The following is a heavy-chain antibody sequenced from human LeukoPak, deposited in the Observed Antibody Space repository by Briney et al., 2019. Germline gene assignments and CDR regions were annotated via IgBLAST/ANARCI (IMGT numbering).Heavy chain of an antibody. CDR1: GGSFSGYY. CDR3: ARDREFSGSYYWPFDY. CDR2: INHSGST. D-gene: IGHD1-26*01. J-gene: IGHJ4*02. Sequence: PSETLSLTCAVYGGSFSGYYWSWIRQPPGKGLEWIGEINHSGSTNYNPSLKSRVTISVDTSKNQFSLKLSSVTAADTAVYYCARDREFSGSYYWPFDYWGQGTLVTVSS. V-gene: IGHV4-34*01.